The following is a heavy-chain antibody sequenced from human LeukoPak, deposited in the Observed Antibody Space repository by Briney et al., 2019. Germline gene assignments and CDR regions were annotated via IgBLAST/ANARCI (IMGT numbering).Heavy chain of an antibody. D-gene: IGHD3/OR15-3a*01. Sequence: GGSLRLSCAASGFTFDEYAMHWVRQAPGKGLEWFSGISWNSGLIDYADSVKGRFTISRDNAKNSLYLQMNSLKAEDTAFYYCAKVGIFGLVTYYFDYWGQGTLVTVSS. V-gene: IGHV3-9*01. CDR2: ISWNSGLI. J-gene: IGHJ4*02. CDR3: AKVGIFGLVTYYFDY. CDR1: GFTFDEYA.